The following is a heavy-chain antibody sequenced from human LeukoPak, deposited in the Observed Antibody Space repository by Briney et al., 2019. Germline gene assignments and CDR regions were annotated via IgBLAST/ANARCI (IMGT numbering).Heavy chain of an antibody. CDR1: GFTFSSSG. V-gene: IGHV3-23*01. CDR2: ISGSGGST. J-gene: IGHJ4*02. Sequence: EGSLRLSCAASGFTFSSSGMSWVRQAPGMGLEWVSAISGSGGSTYYADSVKGRFTISRDNSKNTLYLQMSGLRADDTAVYYCAKDGTPGDYWGQGTRVTVSS. D-gene: IGHD2-15*01. CDR3: AKDGTPGDY.